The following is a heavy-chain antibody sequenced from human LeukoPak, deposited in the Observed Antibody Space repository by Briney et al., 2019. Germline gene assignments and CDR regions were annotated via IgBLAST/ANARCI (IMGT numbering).Heavy chain of an antibody. V-gene: IGHV3-7*01. CDR3: ARDAVHCSGGSCFDY. J-gene: IGHJ4*02. CDR2: IKQDGSEK. D-gene: IGHD2-15*01. Sequence: PGGSLRLSCAASGFTFSSYWMSWVRQAPGKGLEWVANIKQDGSEKYYVDSVKGRFTISRDNAKNSLYLQMNSLRAEDTAVYYCARDAVHCSGGSCFDYWGQGTLVTVSS. CDR1: GFTFSSYW.